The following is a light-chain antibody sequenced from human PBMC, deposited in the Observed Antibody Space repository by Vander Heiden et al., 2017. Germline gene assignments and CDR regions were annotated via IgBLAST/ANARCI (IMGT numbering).Light chain of an antibody. CDR3: QQDDSTPLT. Sequence: DIVMTQSPDALAVSLGERATINCKSSQSVLYSSNNKNYLAWYQQKPGQPPKLLIYWASTRESGVPDRFSGSGSGTDFTLTISSLQAEDVAVYYCQQDDSTPLTFGQGTKLXIK. CDR2: WAS. V-gene: IGKV4-1*01. CDR1: QSVLYSSNNKNY. J-gene: IGKJ2*01.